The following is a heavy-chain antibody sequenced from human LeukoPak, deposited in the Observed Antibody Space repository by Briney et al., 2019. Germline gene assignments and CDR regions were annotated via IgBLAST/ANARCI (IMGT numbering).Heavy chain of an antibody. D-gene: IGHD1-26*01. CDR2: ISYDGSNK. CDR3: AKDSGSFVGWFDY. Sequence: GGSLRLSCAASGFTFSSYGMHWVRQAPGKGVEWVAVISYDGSNKYYADSVKGRFTISRDNSKNTLYLQMNSLRAEDTAVYYCAKDSGSFVGWFDYWGQGTLVTVSS. V-gene: IGHV3-30*18. J-gene: IGHJ4*02. CDR1: GFTFSSYG.